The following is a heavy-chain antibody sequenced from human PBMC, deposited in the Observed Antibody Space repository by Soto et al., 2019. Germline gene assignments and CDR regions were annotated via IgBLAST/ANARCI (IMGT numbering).Heavy chain of an antibody. CDR2: ISYDGSNK. J-gene: IGHJ4*02. D-gene: IGHD3-22*01. Sequence: VGSLRLSCAASGFTFSSYGMHWVRQAPGKGLEWVAVISYDGSNKYYADSVKGRFTISRDNSKNTLYLQMNSLRAEDTAVYYCAKDLSYYDSSGYPLDYWGQGTLVTVSS. V-gene: IGHV3-30*18. CDR1: GFTFSSYG. CDR3: AKDLSYYDSSGYPLDY.